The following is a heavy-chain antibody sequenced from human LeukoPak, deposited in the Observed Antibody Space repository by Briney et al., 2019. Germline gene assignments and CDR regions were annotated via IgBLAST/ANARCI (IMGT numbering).Heavy chain of an antibody. V-gene: IGHV3-53*01. Sequence: GGSLRLSCAASGFTVSSNYMSWVRQAPGKGLEWVSVIYSGDITHYADSVKGRFTISRDNSKNTLYLQMDSPRAEDTAVYYCARDNPSGTDYWGQGTLVPVSS. CDR1: GFTVSSNY. J-gene: IGHJ4*02. CDR3: ARDNPSGTDY. D-gene: IGHD1-26*01. CDR2: IYSGDIT.